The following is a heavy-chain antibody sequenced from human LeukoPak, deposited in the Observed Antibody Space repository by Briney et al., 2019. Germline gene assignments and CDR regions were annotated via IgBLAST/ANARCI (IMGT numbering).Heavy chain of an antibody. V-gene: IGHV1-18*01. CDR1: GYTFTSYG. CDR2: ISANSGNT. Sequence: GASVKVSCKASGYTFTSYGISWVRQAPGQGLEWMGWISANSGNTNYAKNLQGRVTMTTDTSTSTAYMELRSLRSDDTAVYYCTRDSGSYYDYWGQGTLVTVSS. D-gene: IGHD3-10*01. CDR3: TRDSGSYYDY. J-gene: IGHJ4*02.